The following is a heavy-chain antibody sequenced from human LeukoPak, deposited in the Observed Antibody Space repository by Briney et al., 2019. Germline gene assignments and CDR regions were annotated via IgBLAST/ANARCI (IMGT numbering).Heavy chain of an antibody. CDR3: AKISTVTSNFDY. D-gene: IGHD4-17*01. V-gene: IGHV3-23*01. J-gene: IGHJ4*02. CDR2: ISYNGGSA. Sequence: GGSLRLSCAASRFTFSSYAMSWVRQAPGKGLEWVSAISYNGGSAYYADSVRGRFTISRDNSKNTLFLQMNSLRAEDTAVYYCAKISTVTSNFDYWGQGTLVTVSS. CDR1: RFTFSSYA.